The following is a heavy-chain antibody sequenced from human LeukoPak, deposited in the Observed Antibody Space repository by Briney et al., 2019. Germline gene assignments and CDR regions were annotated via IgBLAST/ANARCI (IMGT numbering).Heavy chain of an antibody. CDR1: GYTFTSYY. D-gene: IGHD1-26*01. Sequence: ASVKVSCKASGYTFTSYYMHWARQAPGQGLEWMGIINPSGGSTSYAQKFQGRVTMTRDTSTSTVYMELSSLRSEDTAVYYCAREVGATDSYYYYYMDVWGKGTTVTVSS. V-gene: IGHV1-46*03. CDR3: AREVGATDSYYYYYMDV. J-gene: IGHJ6*03. CDR2: INPSGGST.